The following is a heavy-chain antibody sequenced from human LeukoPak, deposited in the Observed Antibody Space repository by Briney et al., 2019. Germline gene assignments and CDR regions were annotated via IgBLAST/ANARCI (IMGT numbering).Heavy chain of an antibody. CDR1: GFTFNSYP. CDR3: GRDWKLDY. Sequence: PGGSLRLSCAASGFTFNSYPMSWVRQAPGKGLEWVSAIGDDGGDTKYADSVRGRFSISRDNSRNTLYLQLNSLRVEDTAIYYCGRDWKLDYWGPGTLVTVSS. V-gene: IGHV3-23*01. D-gene: IGHD1-1*01. CDR2: IGDDGGDT. J-gene: IGHJ4*02.